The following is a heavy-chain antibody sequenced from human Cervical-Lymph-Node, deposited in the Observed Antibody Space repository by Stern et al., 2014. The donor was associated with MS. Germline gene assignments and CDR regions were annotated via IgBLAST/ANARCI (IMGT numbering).Heavy chain of an antibody. CDR1: YTFTEFA. V-gene: IGHV1-18*01. Sequence: VQLVESGAEVKKPGASVKVSYTFTEFAISWVRQAPGQGLEWMGWIGTRFGNTNHAQRFQGRLTMTTDTSANTVYMELRSLRSDDTAMYYCRAGSDDFDVWGQGTMVTVSS. J-gene: IGHJ3*01. CDR3: RAGSDDFDV. D-gene: IGHD6-13*01. CDR2: IGTRFGNT.